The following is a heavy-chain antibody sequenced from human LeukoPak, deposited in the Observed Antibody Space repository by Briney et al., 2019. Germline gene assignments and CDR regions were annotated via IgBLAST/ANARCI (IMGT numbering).Heavy chain of an antibody. CDR3: ARGPNSSGWYVYFDY. J-gene: IGHJ4*02. Sequence: GGSLRISCAASGFTCISYGMYWVRQGPGKGLERVTFIRYDGSNKYYADSVKGRFIISRDNSKNTLYLQMNSLRVEDTAVYYCARGPNSSGWYVYFDYWGQGTLVTVSS. CDR2: IRYDGSNK. V-gene: IGHV3-30*02. D-gene: IGHD6-19*01. CDR1: GFTCISYG.